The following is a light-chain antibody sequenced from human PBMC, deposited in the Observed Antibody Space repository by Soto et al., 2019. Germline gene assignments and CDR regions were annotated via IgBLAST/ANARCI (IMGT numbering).Light chain of an antibody. CDR3: QQFNSYLSLT. CDR1: QGISSA. V-gene: IGKV1-13*02. CDR2: DAS. Sequence: ALQLTHSPSSLSASVGDRVTITCRASQGISSALAWYQQKPGKAPKLLIYDASSLESGVPSRFSGSGSGTDFTLTISSLQPEDFATYYCQQFNSYLSLTFGGGTKVDIK. J-gene: IGKJ4*01.